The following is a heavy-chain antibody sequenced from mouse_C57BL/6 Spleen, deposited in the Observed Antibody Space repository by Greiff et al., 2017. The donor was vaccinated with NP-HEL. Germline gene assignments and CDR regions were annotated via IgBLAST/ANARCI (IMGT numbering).Heavy chain of an antibody. CDR1: GYTFTSYW. CDR2: IYPGSGST. J-gene: IGHJ3*01. CDR3: ARSAFTTVVATLAY. V-gene: IGHV1-55*01. D-gene: IGHD1-1*01. Sequence: VQLQQSGAELVKPGASVKMSCKASGYTFTSYWITWVKQRPGQGLEWIGDIYPGSGSTNYNEKFKRKATLTVDTSSSTAYMQLSSLTSEDSAVYYCARSAFTTVVATLAYWGQGTLVTVSA.